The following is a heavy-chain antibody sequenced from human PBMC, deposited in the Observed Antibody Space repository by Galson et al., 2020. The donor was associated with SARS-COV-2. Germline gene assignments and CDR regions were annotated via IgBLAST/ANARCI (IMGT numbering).Heavy chain of an antibody. CDR1: GCSISSSSYY. Sequence: SETLSLTCSVSGCSISSSSYYWGWIRQPPGKGLEWVGSMNYSGSTYYDPSLKSRITISVDTSKIQFSLKLTSVTAADSAVYYCAREGYCSGGSCYLWYWGQGTLVTVSS. J-gene: IGHJ4*02. CDR3: AREGYCSGGSCYLWY. V-gene: IGHV4-39*02. D-gene: IGHD2-15*01. CDR2: MNYSGST.